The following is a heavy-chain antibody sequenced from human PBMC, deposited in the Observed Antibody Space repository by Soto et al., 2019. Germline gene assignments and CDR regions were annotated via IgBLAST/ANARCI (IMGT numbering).Heavy chain of an antibody. CDR1: GYPFTSYH. V-gene: IGHV1-46*01. Sequence: ASVKVSCKASGYPFTSYHMHWVRQAPGQGLEWMGLINPSDGRTRYAQKFEGRVTMTSDRSTTIVYMELSSLRSDDTAVYYCARAREYSCGYNYFDPWGPGTMVTVSS. D-gene: IGHD5-18*01. CDR2: INPSDGRT. CDR3: ARAREYSCGYNYFDP. J-gene: IGHJ5*02.